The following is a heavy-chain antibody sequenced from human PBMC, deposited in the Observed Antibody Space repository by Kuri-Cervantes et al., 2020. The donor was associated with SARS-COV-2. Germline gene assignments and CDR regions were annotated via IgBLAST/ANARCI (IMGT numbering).Heavy chain of an antibody. V-gene: IGHV3-23*05. Sequence: GESLKISCAASGFTFDNYAMTWFRQAPGKGLEWVSTIEKNGRVTFYADSVKGRFTISRDNSKNMLFLQMNSLRAEDTAVYYCVRDGDHWNFDYWGQGTLVTVSS. D-gene: IGHD5-24*01. CDR3: VRDGDHWNFDY. CDR2: IEKNGRVT. CDR1: GFTFDNYA. J-gene: IGHJ4*02.